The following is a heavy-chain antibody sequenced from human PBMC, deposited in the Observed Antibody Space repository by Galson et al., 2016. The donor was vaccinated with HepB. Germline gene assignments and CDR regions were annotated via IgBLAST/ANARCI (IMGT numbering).Heavy chain of an antibody. CDR1: GFTFSGSA. D-gene: IGHD3-10*01. Sequence: SCAASGFTFSGSAMHWVRQASGKGLEWVGRIRSKANSYATAYAASVKGRFTISRDNSKNTLYLQMNSLRAEDTAVYYCAKGREWHYYDFDYWGQGTLVTVSS. CDR3: AKGREWHYYDFDY. J-gene: IGHJ4*02. V-gene: IGHV3-73*01. CDR2: IRSKANSYAT.